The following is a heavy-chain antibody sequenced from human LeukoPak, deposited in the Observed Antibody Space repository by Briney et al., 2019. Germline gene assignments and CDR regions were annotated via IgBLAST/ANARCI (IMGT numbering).Heavy chain of an antibody. D-gene: IGHD3-22*01. J-gene: IGHJ5*02. CDR1: GYTFTIYG. Sequence: ASVKVSCKASGYTFTIYGISWVRQAPGQGLECMGWISAYNGNTNYAQKLQGRVTMTTDTSTSTAYMELRSLRSDDTAVYYCARAAVQYYYDSSGYYPQTWGQGTLVTVSS. CDR2: ISAYNGNT. CDR3: ARAAVQYYYDSSGYYPQT. V-gene: IGHV1-18*01.